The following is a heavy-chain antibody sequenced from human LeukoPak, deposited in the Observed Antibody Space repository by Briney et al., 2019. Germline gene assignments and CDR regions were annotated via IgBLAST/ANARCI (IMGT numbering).Heavy chain of an antibody. CDR3: ARQYSSSWYMFAFDI. D-gene: IGHD6-13*01. Sequence: CETLPLTCTVSGGSIRSYYWSWIRQPAGKGLEWIGRIYTSGTTNYSPSLKSRVTMSVDTSKNQFSLKLSSVTTADTAVYYCARQYSSSWYMFAFDIWGQGTIVSVSS. V-gene: IGHV4-4*07. CDR2: IYTSGTT. CDR1: GGSIRSYY. J-gene: IGHJ3*02.